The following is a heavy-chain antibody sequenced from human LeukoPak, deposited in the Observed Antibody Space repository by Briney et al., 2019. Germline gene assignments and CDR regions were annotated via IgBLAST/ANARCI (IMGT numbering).Heavy chain of an antibody. CDR1: GYTFTSYY. CDR3: ARARQQPKDYYMDV. Sequence: ASVKVSCKASGYTFTSYYMHWVRQAPGQGLEWMGIINPSGGSTSYAQKFQGRVTMTRDTSISTAYMELSRLRSDDTAVYYCARARQQPKDYYMDVWGKGTTVTVSS. J-gene: IGHJ6*03. V-gene: IGHV1-46*01. CDR2: INPSGGST. D-gene: IGHD6-13*01.